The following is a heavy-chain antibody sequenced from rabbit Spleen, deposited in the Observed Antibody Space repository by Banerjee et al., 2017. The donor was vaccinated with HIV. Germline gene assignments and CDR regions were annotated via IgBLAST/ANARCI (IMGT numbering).Heavy chain of an antibody. CDR2: INTATGKA. Sequence: QEQLVESGGGLVKPEGSLTLTCKASGFSFSDRDVMCWVRQAPGKGLEWIACINTATGKAVYANWAKGRFTISRTSSTTVTLQMTSLTAADTATYFCASDYAGYTGGAYGFNLWGPGTLVTVS. CDR1: GFSFSDRDV. J-gene: IGHJ4*01. CDR3: ASDYAGYTGGAYGFNL. D-gene: IGHD7-1*01. V-gene: IGHV1S45*01.